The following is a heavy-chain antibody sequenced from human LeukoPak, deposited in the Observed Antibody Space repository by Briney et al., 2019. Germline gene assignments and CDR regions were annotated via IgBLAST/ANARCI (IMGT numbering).Heavy chain of an antibody. CDR1: GYTFTGYY. V-gene: IGHV1-2*02. CDR2: IHPNSGGT. J-gene: IGHJ3*02. CDR3: ARCSSSWYNAFDI. D-gene: IGHD6-13*01. Sequence: ASVKVSCKASGYTFTGYYIHWVRQAPGQGLEWMGWIHPNSGGTYFAQKFQGRVTMTRDTSINTAYLEMRSDDTALYYCARCSSSWYNAFDIWGQGTMVTVSS.